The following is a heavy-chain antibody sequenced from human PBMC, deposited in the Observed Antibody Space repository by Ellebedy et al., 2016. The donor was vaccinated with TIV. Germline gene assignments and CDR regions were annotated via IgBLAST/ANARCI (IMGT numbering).Heavy chain of an antibody. V-gene: IGHV3-23*01. CDR2: VSATGGTT. CDR3: AKSRPDLVAK. D-gene: IGHD3-16*02. Sequence: GESLKISXAASGFTFSSYWMGWVRQAPGKGLEWVSAVSATGGTTYYADSVRGRFNITRDNSKNTLYLEMNGLRAEDTAVYFCAKSRPDLVAKWGQGTLVIVSS. CDR1: GFTFSSYW. J-gene: IGHJ4*02.